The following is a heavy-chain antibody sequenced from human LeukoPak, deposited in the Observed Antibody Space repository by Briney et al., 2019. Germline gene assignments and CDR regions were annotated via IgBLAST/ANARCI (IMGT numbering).Heavy chain of an antibody. J-gene: IGHJ4*02. V-gene: IGHV4-39*02. CDR3: ARDREVGATGYYFDY. CDR2: IYYSGST. D-gene: IGHD1-26*01. CDR1: GGSINSSSYY. Sequence: PSETLSLTSTVSGGSINSSSYYWGWIRQPPGKGLEWIGSIYYSGSTYYNPSLKSRVTISVDTSKNHFSLRLSSVTAADTAVYYCARDREVGATGYYFDYWGQGTLVTVSS.